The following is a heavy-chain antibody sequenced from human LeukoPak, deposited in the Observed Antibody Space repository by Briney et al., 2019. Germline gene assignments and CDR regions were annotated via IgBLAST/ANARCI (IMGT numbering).Heavy chain of an antibody. CDR1: GGTFSSYA. Sequence: SVKVSCKASGGTFSSYAISWVRQAPGQGLEWMGGIIPIFGTANYAQKFQGRVTITADESTSTAYMELSSLRSEDTAVYYCARDYYYYGSGSYWVEHYYYYYYMDVWGKGTTVTVSS. CDR2: IIPIFGTA. V-gene: IGHV1-69*13. CDR3: ARDYYYYGSGSYWVEHYYYYYYMDV. J-gene: IGHJ6*03. D-gene: IGHD3-10*01.